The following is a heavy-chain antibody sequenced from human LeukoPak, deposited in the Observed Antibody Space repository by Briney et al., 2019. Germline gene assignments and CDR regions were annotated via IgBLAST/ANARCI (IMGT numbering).Heavy chain of an antibody. CDR1: GFTFSSYG. Sequence: GRSLRLSCAASGFTFSSYGMHWVRQAPGKGLEWVAVIWYDGSNKYYADSVKGRFTISRDNSKNTLYLQMNSLRAEDTAVYYCARDSFGEGHYYYYGMDVWGKGTTVTVSS. J-gene: IGHJ6*04. CDR2: IWYDGSNK. D-gene: IGHD3-16*01. V-gene: IGHV3-33*01. CDR3: ARDSFGEGHYYYYGMDV.